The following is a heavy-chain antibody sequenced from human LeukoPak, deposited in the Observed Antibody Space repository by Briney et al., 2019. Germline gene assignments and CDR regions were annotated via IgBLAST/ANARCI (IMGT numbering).Heavy chain of an antibody. J-gene: IGHJ4*02. D-gene: IGHD2-21*02. CDR1: GFTFSNYG. CDR2: IWSDGSTR. Sequence: GGSLRLSCAASGFTFSNYGMHWVRQAPGKGLEWVALIWSDGSTRDYGGSVKGRFTISRDNSKNTLYLQMNSLRAEDTAVYYCARERSSGGDPYYFDYWGQGTLVTVSS. CDR3: ARERSSGGDPYYFDY. V-gene: IGHV3-33*01.